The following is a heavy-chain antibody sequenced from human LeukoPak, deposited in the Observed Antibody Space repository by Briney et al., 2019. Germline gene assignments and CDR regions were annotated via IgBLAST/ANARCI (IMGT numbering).Heavy chain of an antibody. Sequence: PGGSLRLSCTVSGFTVSINSMSWVRQAPGKGLEWVSYISSSSSTIYYADSVKGRFTISRDNAKNSLYLQMNSLRADDTAVYYCARDHTGYEYGSFTYHYQYMDVWGKGTTVTVSS. D-gene: IGHD5-12*01. J-gene: IGHJ6*03. CDR2: ISSSSSTI. CDR3: ARDHTGYEYGSFTYHYQYMDV. CDR1: GFTVSINS. V-gene: IGHV3-48*01.